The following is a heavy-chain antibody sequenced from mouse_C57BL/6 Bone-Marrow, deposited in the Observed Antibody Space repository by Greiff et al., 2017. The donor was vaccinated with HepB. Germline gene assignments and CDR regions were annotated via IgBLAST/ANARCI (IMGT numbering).Heavy chain of an antibody. V-gene: IGHV1-54*01. CDR2: INPGSGGT. CDR1: GYAFTNYL. CDR3: ARLWGFDY. D-gene: IGHD1-1*02. J-gene: IGHJ2*01. Sequence: VQLQQSGAELVRPGTSVKVSCKASGYAFTNYLIEWVKQRPGQGLEWIGVINPGSGGTNYNEKFKGKATLTADKSSSTAYMQLSCLTSEDSAVYFCARLWGFDYWGQGTTLTVSS.